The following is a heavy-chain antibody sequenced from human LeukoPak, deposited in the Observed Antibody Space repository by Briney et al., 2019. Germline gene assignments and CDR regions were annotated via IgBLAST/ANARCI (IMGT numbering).Heavy chain of an antibody. CDR3: ARASYDILTAYYVDAFDI. J-gene: IGHJ3*02. Sequence: SETLSLTCNVSGGSISSNYWSWIRQFPGKGLEWIGYISYRGSTSYNPSLNSRVSISLDTSKNQFSLKLSSVTAADTAVYFCARASYDILTAYYVDAFDIWGQGTMVTVSS. CDR1: GGSISSNY. V-gene: IGHV4-59*01. D-gene: IGHD3-9*01. CDR2: ISYRGST.